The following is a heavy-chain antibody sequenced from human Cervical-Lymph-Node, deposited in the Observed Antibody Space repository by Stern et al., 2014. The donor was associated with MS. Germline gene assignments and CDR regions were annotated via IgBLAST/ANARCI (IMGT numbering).Heavy chain of an antibody. V-gene: IGHV1-18*01. CDR2: VSTYNGHT. Sequence: VHLVESGAEVKKPGASVKVSCKASGYTFTNTGINWVRLAPGQGPEWMGWVSTYNGHTKYAQKLRGRVTMTTDTSTSTAYMELRSLRSDDTAVYYCARGDDKTSYDYWGQGTLVTVSS. CDR1: GYTFTNTG. D-gene: IGHD1-1*01. J-gene: IGHJ4*02. CDR3: ARGDDKTSYDY.